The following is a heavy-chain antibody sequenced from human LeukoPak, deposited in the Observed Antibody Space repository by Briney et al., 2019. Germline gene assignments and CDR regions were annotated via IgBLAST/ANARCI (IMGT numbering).Heavy chain of an antibody. D-gene: IGHD3-10*01. CDR1: GFTFSSYS. CDR3: AREGGESITMVRGAYPHFDY. Sequence: GGSLRLSCAASGFTFSSYSMNWVRQAPGKGLEWVSYISSSSSTIYYADSVKGRFTISRDNAKNSLYLQMNSLRAEDTAVYYCAREGGESITMVRGAYPHFDYWGQGTLVTVSS. V-gene: IGHV3-48*04. J-gene: IGHJ4*02. CDR2: ISSSSSTI.